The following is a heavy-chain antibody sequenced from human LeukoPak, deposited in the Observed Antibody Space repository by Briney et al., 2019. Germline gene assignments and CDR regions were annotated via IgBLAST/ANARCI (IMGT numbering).Heavy chain of an antibody. V-gene: IGHV3-21*06. CDR2: ISSTSSYI. CDR3: SRGGPLGDTNRFDH. J-gene: IGHJ4*02. D-gene: IGHD4-17*01. Sequence: GGSLRLSCAASGFIFNSHSMNWVRQAPGKGLEWVSSISSTSSYIYYADSVKSRFTISRDNAKNTVYLQMTNLKPGDTAVYYCSRGGPLGDTNRFDHWGQGTLVSVSS. CDR1: GFIFNSHS.